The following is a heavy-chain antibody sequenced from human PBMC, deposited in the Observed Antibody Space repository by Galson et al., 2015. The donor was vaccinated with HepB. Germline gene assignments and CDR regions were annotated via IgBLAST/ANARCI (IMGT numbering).Heavy chain of an antibody. J-gene: IGHJ4*02. V-gene: IGHV3-74*01. CDR2: INSDGSRT. Sequence: SLRLSCAASGFTSSSHWMYWVRQAPGKGLVWVSRINSDGSRTNYADSVKDRFTISRDNAKNTLSLQMTSLRAEDTAVYYCARGLEGESSVGLDYWGQGALVTVSS. D-gene: IGHD3-16*01. CDR1: GFTSSSHW. CDR3: ARGLEGESSVGLDY.